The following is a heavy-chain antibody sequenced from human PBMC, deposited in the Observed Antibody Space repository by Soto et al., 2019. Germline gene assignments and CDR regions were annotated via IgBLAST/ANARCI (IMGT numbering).Heavy chain of an antibody. V-gene: IGHV4-59*01. D-gene: IGHD6-6*01. CDR1: GGSISSYY. CDR3: ARDRSSSSSVLDY. Sequence: SETLSLTCTVSGGSISSYYWSWIRQPPGKGLEWIGYIYYSGSTNYNPSLKSRVTISVDTSKNQFSLKLSSVTAADTAVYYCARDRSSSSSVLDYCGQGTLVTVSS. CDR2: IYYSGST. J-gene: IGHJ4*02.